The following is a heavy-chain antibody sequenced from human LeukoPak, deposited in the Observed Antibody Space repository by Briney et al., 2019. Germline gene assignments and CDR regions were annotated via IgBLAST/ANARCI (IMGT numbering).Heavy chain of an antibody. CDR1: GGSISSYY. J-gene: IGHJ4*02. CDR3: ARQGEWLVD. V-gene: IGHV4-59*08. CDR2: IYYSGST. D-gene: IGHD6-19*01. Sequence: SEALSLTCTVSGGSISSYYWSWIRQPPGKGLEWIGYIYYSGSTNYNPSLKSRVTISVDTSKNQFSLKLSSVTAADTAVYYCARQGEWLVDWGQGTLVTVSS.